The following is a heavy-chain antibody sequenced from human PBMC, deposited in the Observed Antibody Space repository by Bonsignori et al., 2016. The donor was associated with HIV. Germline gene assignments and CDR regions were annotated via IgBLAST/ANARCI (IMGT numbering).Heavy chain of an antibody. CDR3: ARVQSRKGYYDILTGSYFYYHMDV. CDR2: IKPDGSEK. Sequence: VRQAPGKGLEWVANIKPDGSEKYYVDSVKGRFSISRDNAKNSLFLQMNSLRAEDTAVYHCARVQSRKGYYDILTGSYFYYHMDVWGKGTTVTVSS. V-gene: IGHV3-7*03. J-gene: IGHJ6*03. D-gene: IGHD3-9*01.